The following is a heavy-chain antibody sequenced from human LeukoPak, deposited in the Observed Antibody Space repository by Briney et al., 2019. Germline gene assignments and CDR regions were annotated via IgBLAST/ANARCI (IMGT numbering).Heavy chain of an antibody. Sequence: GGSLRLSCAASGFTFSSYSMNWVRQAPGKGLEWVSSISSSSSYIYYADSVKGRFTISRDNANNSLYLQMNNLRAEDTAVYYCARDMSDNWNDYYYMDVWGKGTTVTVSS. D-gene: IGHD1-20*01. CDR1: GFTFSSYS. CDR3: ARDMSDNWNDYYYMDV. J-gene: IGHJ6*03. CDR2: ISSSSSYI. V-gene: IGHV3-21*01.